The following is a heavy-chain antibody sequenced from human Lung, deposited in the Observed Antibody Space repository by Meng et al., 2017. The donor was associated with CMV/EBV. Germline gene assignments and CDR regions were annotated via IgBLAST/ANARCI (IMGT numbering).Heavy chain of an antibody. J-gene: IGHJ5*02. CDR2: INHSGST. CDR3: ARERGAGSTQRGWFDP. V-gene: IGHV4-34*01. CDR1: GGSFSGYY. D-gene: IGHD3-10*01. Sequence: QVQLQQWGAGLLKPSETLSLTCAVYGGSFSGYYWSWIRQPPGKGLEWIGEINHSGSTNYNPSLKSRVTISVDTSKNQFSLKLSSVTAADTAVYYCARERGAGSTQRGWFDPWGQGPLVTVYS.